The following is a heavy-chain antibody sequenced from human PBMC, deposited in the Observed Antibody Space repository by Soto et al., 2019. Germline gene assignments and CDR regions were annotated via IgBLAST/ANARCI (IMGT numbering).Heavy chain of an antibody. Sequence: MQMVESGVGSVQPGGSLRLSCAASGFPFSHYWMHWVRQTPRKGLVWVSRINPAGTITNYADPVEGRFTISRDNADSALFLQMNRLSAEDTAIYYCTSDTFGLRDTWGQGNLVTVSS. V-gene: IGHV3-74*01. CDR3: TSDTFGLRDT. J-gene: IGHJ5*02. D-gene: IGHD3-16*01. CDR2: INPAGTIT. CDR1: GFPFSHYW.